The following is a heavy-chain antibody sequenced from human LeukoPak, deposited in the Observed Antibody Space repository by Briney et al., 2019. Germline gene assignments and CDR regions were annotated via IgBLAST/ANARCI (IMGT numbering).Heavy chain of an antibody. CDR1: GFTFSSYG. CDR3: AKERRGSAHYYYYNYMDV. CDR2: IRYDGSNK. Sequence: GGSLRLSCAASGFTFSSYGMHWVRQAPGKGLEWVAFIRYDGSNKYYADSVKGRFTISRDNSKNTLYLQMNSLRAEDTAVYYCAKERRGSAHYYYYNYMDVWGKGTTVTVSS. J-gene: IGHJ6*03. D-gene: IGHD5-12*01. V-gene: IGHV3-30*02.